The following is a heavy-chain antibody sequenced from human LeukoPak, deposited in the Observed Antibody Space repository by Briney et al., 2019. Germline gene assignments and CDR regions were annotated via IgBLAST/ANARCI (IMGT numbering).Heavy chain of an antibody. CDR1: GGSISSYY. CDR2: IYYSGYT. Sequence: PSETLSLTCTVSGGSISSYYWSRIRQPPGKGLEWIGYIYYSGYTNYDPSLKSRVTISVDTSKNQFSLKVSSVTAADTAVYYCARDVDGYNRFDYWGQGTLVTVSS. CDR3: ARDVDGYNRFDY. D-gene: IGHD5-24*01. V-gene: IGHV4-59*01. J-gene: IGHJ4*02.